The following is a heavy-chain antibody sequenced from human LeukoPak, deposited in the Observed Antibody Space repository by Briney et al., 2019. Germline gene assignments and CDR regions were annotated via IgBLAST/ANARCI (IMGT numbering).Heavy chain of an antibody. V-gene: IGHV3-11*01. CDR2: ISSSGSTI. Sequence: GGSLRLSCAASGFTFSDYYVSWIRQAPGKGLEWVSYISSSGSTIYYADSVKGRFTISRDNAKNSLYLQMNSLRAEDTAVYYCARDPICSSTSCLPRYYYGMDVWGQGTTVTVSS. D-gene: IGHD2-2*01. J-gene: IGHJ6*02. CDR3: ARDPICSSTSCLPRYYYGMDV. CDR1: GFTFSDYY.